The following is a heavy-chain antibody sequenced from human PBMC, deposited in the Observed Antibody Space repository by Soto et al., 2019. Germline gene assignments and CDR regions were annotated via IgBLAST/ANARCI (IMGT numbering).Heavy chain of an antibody. J-gene: IGHJ3*02. D-gene: IGHD3-3*01. CDR2: FDPEDGET. CDR1: GYTLTELS. CDR3: ATGIRDYDFWSGYPRVNDAFDI. V-gene: IGHV1-24*01. Sequence: ASVKVSCKVSGYTLTELSMHWVRQAPGKGLELMGGFDPEDGETIYAQKFQGRVTMTEDTSTDTAYMELSSLRSEDTAVYYCATGIRDYDFWSGYPRVNDAFDIWGQGTMVTV.